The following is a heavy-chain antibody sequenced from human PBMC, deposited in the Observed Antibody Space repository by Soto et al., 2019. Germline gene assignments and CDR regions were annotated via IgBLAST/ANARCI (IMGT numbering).Heavy chain of an antibody. D-gene: IGHD1-26*01. CDR3: AREDGVVGSSSAFDH. CDR1: GFTFSTYT. CDR2: INGRSNYV. J-gene: IGHJ4*02. Sequence: EVQVVESGGGLVKPGGSLRLSCVFSGFTFSTYTMNWVLQAPGKGLEWVLSINGRSNYVYYADSVKGRFTISRDNAKNSLYLQMNRLRAEDTAIYYCAREDGVVGSSSAFDHWGLGTLVTVSS. V-gene: IGHV3-21*01.